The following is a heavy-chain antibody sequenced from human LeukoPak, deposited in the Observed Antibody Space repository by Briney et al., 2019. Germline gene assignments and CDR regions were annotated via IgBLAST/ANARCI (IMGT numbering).Heavy chain of an antibody. D-gene: IGHD3-10*01. CDR1: GFTFRNYA. CDR2: ISGGGGST. V-gene: IGHV3-23*01. J-gene: IGHJ4*02. CDR3: AKGGLRKALY. Sequence: GGSLRLSCAASGFTFRNYAMNWVRQAPGKGLEWVSGISGGGGSTYYAESVKGRFTISRDNSKNTLFLQMNGLRADDTAVYYCAKGGLRKALYWGQGTLVTVSS.